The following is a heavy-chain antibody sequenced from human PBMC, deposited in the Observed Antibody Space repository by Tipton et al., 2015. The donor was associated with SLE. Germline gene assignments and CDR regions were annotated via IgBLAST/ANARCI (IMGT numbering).Heavy chain of an antibody. CDR3: ARYMLGAFEL. D-gene: IGHD2-8*01. CDR2: IHSSGTT. V-gene: IGHV4-61*02. J-gene: IGHJ3*01. CDR1: GGSISSVDYF. Sequence: TLSLTCTVSGGSISSVDYFWNWIRQPAGKGLEWIGRIHSSGTTNSNPSLKNRLSMSLDTSKNQFALNLHSVPAPDTAIYYCARYMLGAFELWGPGTLVTVSS.